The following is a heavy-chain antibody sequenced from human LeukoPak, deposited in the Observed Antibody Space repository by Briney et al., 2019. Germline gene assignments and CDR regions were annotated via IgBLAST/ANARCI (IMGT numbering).Heavy chain of an antibody. V-gene: IGHV1-2*02. Sequence: ASVKVSCKASGYTFTGYYMHWVRQAPGQGLEWMGWINPNSGGTNYAQKFQGRVTMTRDTFISTAYMELSRLRSDDTAVYYCARRRRDGYNSYYFDYWGQGTLVTVSS. CDR1: GYTFTGYY. D-gene: IGHD5-24*01. CDR2: INPNSGGT. J-gene: IGHJ4*02. CDR3: ARRRRDGYNSYYFDY.